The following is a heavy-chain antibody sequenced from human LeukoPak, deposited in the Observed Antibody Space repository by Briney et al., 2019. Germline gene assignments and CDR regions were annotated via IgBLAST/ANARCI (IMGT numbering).Heavy chain of an antibody. Sequence: GASMKVSCKASGYTFTSYAIHWVRQAPGQRLEWMGWISAGNGNTKYSQNFQGRVTFISNTSATTAFMELGSLRSEDAAVYYCARDSGSGNNDCWGQGTLVTVSS. CDR1: GYTFTSYA. V-gene: IGHV1-3*01. CDR2: ISAGNGNT. J-gene: IGHJ4*02. CDR3: ARDSGSGNNDC. D-gene: IGHD1-26*01.